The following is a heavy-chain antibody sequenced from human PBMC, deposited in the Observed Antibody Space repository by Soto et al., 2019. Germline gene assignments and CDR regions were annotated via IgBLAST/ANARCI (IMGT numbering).Heavy chain of an antibody. D-gene: IGHD2-15*01. CDR2: VIPVFKTA. Sequence: QVQLVQSGAAVKKPGSSVKVSCKSSGGTFSNSPISWVRQAPGQGLEWVGGVIPVFKTANYAQKFQGRVTITADESTNTADMGLSSLRSGDTAVYYCARSRFVVGVTEAYYGMDVWGQGTTVTVSS. CDR1: GGTFSNSP. CDR3: ARSRFVVGVTEAYYGMDV. V-gene: IGHV1-69*12. J-gene: IGHJ6*02.